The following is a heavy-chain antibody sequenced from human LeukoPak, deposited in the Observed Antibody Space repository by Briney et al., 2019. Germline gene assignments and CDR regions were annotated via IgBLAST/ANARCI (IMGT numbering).Heavy chain of an antibody. V-gene: IGHV3-9*01. J-gene: IGHJ4*02. D-gene: IGHD3-10*01. CDR1: GFTFDDYA. Sequence: RGVSLRLSCAASGFTFDDYATHWVRQAPGKGLEWVSGISWNSGSIGYADSVKGRFTISRDNAKNSLYLQMNSLRAEDTALYYCAKATYYYGSGSPYYFDYWGQGTLVTVSS. CDR3: AKATYYYGSGSPYYFDY. CDR2: ISWNSGSI.